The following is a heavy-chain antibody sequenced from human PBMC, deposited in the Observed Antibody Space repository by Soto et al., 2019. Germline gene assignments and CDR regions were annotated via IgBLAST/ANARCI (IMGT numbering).Heavy chain of an antibody. Sequence: SVKVSCKASGGTFSSYAISWVRQAPGQGLEWMGGIIPIFGTANYAQKFQGRVTITADESTSTAYMELSSLRSEDTAVYYCARDLEYQLLDYYYYGMDVWGQGTTVTVSS. CDR1: GGTFSSYA. D-gene: IGHD2-2*01. V-gene: IGHV1-69*13. CDR3: ARDLEYQLLDYYYYGMDV. CDR2: IIPIFGTA. J-gene: IGHJ6*02.